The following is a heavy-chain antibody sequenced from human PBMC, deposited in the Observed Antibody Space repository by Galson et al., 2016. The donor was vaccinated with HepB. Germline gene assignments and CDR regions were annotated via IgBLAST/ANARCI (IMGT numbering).Heavy chain of an antibody. Sequence: SLRLSCAGSGFIFSSYWMSWVRQAPGKGLEWVGRIKSYTDGGTTEYAAPMKGRFTFSRDESNNRLYLQMNSLKTEDTAVYYCTTSSTRGYTYGPSAYWGRGTLVAASS. CDR3: TTSSTRGYTYGPSAY. CDR1: GFIFSSYW. J-gene: IGHJ4*02. D-gene: IGHD5-18*01. CDR2: IKSYTDGGTT. V-gene: IGHV3-15*01.